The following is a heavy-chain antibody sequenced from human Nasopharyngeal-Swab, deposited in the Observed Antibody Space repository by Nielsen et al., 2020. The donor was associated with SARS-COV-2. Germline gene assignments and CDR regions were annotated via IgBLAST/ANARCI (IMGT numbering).Heavy chain of an antibody. J-gene: IGHJ6*02. CDR3: AGRDLGYCSSTSCYKKGYYYYGMDV. CDR1: GGSFSDYY. V-gene: IGHV4-34*01. Sequence: SETLSLTCAVYGGSFSDYYWSWIRQPPGKGLEWIGGINQSGSTNYNPSLKSRVTISVDTPKNQFSLKLSSVTTADTAVYYCAGRDLGYCSSTSCYKKGYYYYGMDVWGQGTTVTVSS. CDR2: INQSGST. D-gene: IGHD2-2*02.